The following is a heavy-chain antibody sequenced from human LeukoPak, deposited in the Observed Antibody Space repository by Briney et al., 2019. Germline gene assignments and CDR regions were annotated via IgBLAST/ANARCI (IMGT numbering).Heavy chain of an antibody. V-gene: IGHV4-39*02. J-gene: IGHJ5*02. D-gene: IGHD3-3*01. CDR2: IYYSGNT. CDR1: GDSIRSRDYY. Sequence: PSETLSLTCAVSGDSIRSRDYYWAWIRQPQGRGLEWIGTIYYSGNTYYSPSLKSRVTISVDASKSLFSLRLTSVTAPDKAVYYCATRRFKNWFDPWGPGTLVTVSS. CDR3: ATRRFKNWFDP.